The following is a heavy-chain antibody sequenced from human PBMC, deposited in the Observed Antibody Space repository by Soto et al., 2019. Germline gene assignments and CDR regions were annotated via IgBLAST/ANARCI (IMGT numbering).Heavy chain of an antibody. D-gene: IGHD5-12*01. V-gene: IGHV4-59*08. CDR2: IYYSGST. CDR3: ARQAGVVATGYYYYYYMDV. Sequence: SETLSLTCTVSGGSISSYYWSWIRQPPGKGLEWIGYIYYSGSTNYNPSLKSRVTISVDTSKNQFSLKLSSVTAADTAVYYCARQAGVVATGYYYYYYMDVWGKGTTVTVSS. J-gene: IGHJ6*03. CDR1: GGSISSYY.